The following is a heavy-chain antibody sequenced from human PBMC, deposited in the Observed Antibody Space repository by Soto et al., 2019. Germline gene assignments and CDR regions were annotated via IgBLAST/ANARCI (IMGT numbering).Heavy chain of an antibody. CDR3: ASFSVQYSSSGYVPGPPDAFDI. D-gene: IGHD6-13*01. J-gene: IGHJ3*02. V-gene: IGHV1-8*01. Sequence: ASVKVSCKASGYTFTSYDINWVRQATGQGLEWMGWMNPNSGNTGYAQKFQGRVTMTRNTSISTAYMELSSLRSEDTAVYYCASFSVQYSSSGYVPGPPDAFDIWGQGTMVTVSS. CDR1: GYTFTSYD. CDR2: MNPNSGNT.